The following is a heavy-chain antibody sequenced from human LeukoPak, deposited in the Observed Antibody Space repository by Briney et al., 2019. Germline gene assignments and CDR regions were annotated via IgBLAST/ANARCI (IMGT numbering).Heavy chain of an antibody. J-gene: IGHJ5*02. D-gene: IGHD3-10*01. V-gene: IGHV1-2*06. Sequence: ASVKVSCKASGYTFTGYYIHWVRQAPGQGLEWMGRINPNSGDTNCAQKFQGRVTMTRDTSISTAYMELSNLSSDDTAVYYCARDPYVSGSYGWLDPWGQGTLVTVSS. CDR3: ARDPYVSGSYGWLDP. CDR1: GYTFTGYY. CDR2: INPNSGDT.